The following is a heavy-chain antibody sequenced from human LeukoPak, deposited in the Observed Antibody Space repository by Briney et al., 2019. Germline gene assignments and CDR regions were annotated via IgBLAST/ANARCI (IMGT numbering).Heavy chain of an antibody. CDR2: ISWNSGSI. CDR3: AKSGYNRFDY. D-gene: IGHD5-24*01. J-gene: IGHJ4*02. Sequence: GGSLRLSCAASGFTFDDYVMHWVRQAPGKGLEWVSSISWNSGSIAYADSVKGRFTISRDNSKNTLYLQMNSLRAEDTAVYYCAKSGYNRFDYWGQGTLVTVSS. V-gene: IGHV3-9*01. CDR1: GFTFDDYV.